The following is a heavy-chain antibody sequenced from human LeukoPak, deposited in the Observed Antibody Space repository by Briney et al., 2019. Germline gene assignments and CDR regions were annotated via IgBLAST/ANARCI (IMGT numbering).Heavy chain of an antibody. CDR1: GFTFSSYW. J-gene: IGHJ3*02. D-gene: IGHD3-3*01. V-gene: IGHV3-7*03. Sequence: PGGSLRLSCAASGFTFSSYWMNWARQAPGKGLEWVASINHNGNVNYYVDSVKGRFTISRDNAKNSLYLQMNSLRAEDTAVYYCARGDFWSGTDAFDIWGQGTMVTVSS. CDR3: ARGDFWSGTDAFDI. CDR2: INHNGNVN.